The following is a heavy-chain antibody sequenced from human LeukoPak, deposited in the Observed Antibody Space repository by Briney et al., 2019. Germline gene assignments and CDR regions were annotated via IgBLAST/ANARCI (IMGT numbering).Heavy chain of an antibody. CDR1: GITLRNSA. CDR2: ITSNSNGATA. Sequence: GGSLTLPCTASGITLRNSAIHWLRQAPGKGLEWGGFITSNSNGATAEYATSVKGRFSISRDDSESIAYLQMNSLKSEDTGVYYCSFATSGGKATFDYWGRGSPVTVSS. V-gene: IGHV3-49*03. J-gene: IGHJ4*02. CDR3: SFATSGGKATFDY. D-gene: IGHD6-19*01.